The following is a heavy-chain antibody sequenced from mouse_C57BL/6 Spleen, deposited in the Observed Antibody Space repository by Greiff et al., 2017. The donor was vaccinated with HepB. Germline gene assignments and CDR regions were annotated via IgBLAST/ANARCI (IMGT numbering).Heavy chain of an antibody. CDR2: IDPSDSYT. CDR1: GYTFTSYW. CDR3: ARGYGFYYAMDY. V-gene: IGHV1-50*01. Sequence: VQLQQSGAELVKPGASVKLSCKASGYTFTSYWMQWVKQRPGQGLEWIGEIDPSDSYTNYNQKFKGKATLTVDTSSSTAYMQLSSLTSEDSAVYYCARGYGFYYAMDYWGQGTSVTVSS. D-gene: IGHD1-1*01. J-gene: IGHJ4*01.